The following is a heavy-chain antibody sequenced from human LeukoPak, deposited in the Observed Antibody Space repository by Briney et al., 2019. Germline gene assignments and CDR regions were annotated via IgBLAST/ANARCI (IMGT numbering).Heavy chain of an antibody. D-gene: IGHD3-16*01. CDR2: ISPSGTDI. Sequence: GGSLRLSCAVSGFTFTDTYMTWIRQAPGKGLESLSYISPSGTDISYADSVKGRFTISRDNAKNSLYLQMNSLRAEDTAVYYCAKDPRRMARLITFGGGRPYYFDYWGQGTLVTVSS. V-gene: IGHV3-11*01. J-gene: IGHJ4*02. CDR1: GFTFTDTY. CDR3: AKDPRRMARLITFGGGRPYYFDY.